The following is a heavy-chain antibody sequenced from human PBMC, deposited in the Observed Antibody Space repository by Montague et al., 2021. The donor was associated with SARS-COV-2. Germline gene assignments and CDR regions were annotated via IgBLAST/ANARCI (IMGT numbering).Heavy chain of an antibody. V-gene: IGHV4-31*03. CDR3: ASSGRRGYSNPFHH. J-gene: IGHJ4*02. Sequence: TLSLTCTVSGDSITSGGYFWNWIRQHPGKGLEYIGAISYSGSTYYXPSLTSRVSISMDTSKNAFSLSLHSVTAADTAVYFCASSGRRGYSNPFHHCGRGSLVTVSS. CDR1: GDSITSGGYF. CDR2: ISYSGST. D-gene: IGHD4-11*01.